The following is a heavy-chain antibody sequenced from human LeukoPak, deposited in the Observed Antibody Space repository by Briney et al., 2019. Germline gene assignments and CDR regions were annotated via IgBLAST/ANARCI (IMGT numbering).Heavy chain of an antibody. V-gene: IGHV3-15*01. CDR3: TTAARFLEWLLFSYYYYYMDV. Sequence: GGSLRLSCAASGFTFSNAWMSWVRQAPGKGLEWVGRIKSKTEGGTTDYAAPVKGRFTISRDDLKNTLYLQMNSLKTEDTAVYYCTTAARFLEWLLFSYYYYYMDVWGKGTTVTVSS. J-gene: IGHJ6*03. CDR2: IKSKTEGGTT. CDR1: GFTFSNAW. D-gene: IGHD3-3*01.